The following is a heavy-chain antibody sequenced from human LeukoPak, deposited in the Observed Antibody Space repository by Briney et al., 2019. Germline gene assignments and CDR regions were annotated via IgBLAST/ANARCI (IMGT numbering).Heavy chain of an antibody. V-gene: IGHV1-69*13. CDR2: IITIFGTA. CDR1: GGTFSSYA. CDR3: ARSTYCSSTSCYILQTPPAY. J-gene: IGHJ4*02. D-gene: IGHD2-2*02. Sequence: SVKVSCKASGGTFSSYAISWVRQAPGQGLEWMGGIITIFGTANYAQKFQGRVTITADESTSTAYMELSSLRSEDTAVYYCARSTYCSSTSCYILQTPPAYWGQGTLVTVSS.